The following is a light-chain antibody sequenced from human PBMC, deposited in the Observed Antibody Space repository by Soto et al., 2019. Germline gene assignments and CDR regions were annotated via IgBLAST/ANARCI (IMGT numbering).Light chain of an antibody. Sequence: DIQMTQSPSTLSGSVGDRVTITCRASQGISSYLAWYQQKPGKAPKLLIYAASTLQSGVPSRFSGSGSGTEFTLTISSLHPDDFATYYCQQYNSYSPTFGQGTKVDIK. V-gene: IGKV1-9*01. CDR1: QGISSY. J-gene: IGKJ1*01. CDR3: QQYNSYSPT. CDR2: AAS.